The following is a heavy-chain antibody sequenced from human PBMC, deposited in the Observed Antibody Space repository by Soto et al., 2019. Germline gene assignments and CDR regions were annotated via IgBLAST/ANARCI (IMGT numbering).Heavy chain of an antibody. CDR2: ISYDGSNK. CDR3: ARETDYGLDY. CDR1: GFTFSSYA. J-gene: IGHJ4*02. V-gene: IGHV3-30*01. D-gene: IGHD4-17*01. Sequence: PEGSLRLSCAASGFTFSSYAMHWVRQAPGKGLEWVAVISYDGSNKYYADSVKGRFTISRDNSKNTLYLQMNSLRAEDTAVYYCARETDYGLDYWGQGTLVTVSS.